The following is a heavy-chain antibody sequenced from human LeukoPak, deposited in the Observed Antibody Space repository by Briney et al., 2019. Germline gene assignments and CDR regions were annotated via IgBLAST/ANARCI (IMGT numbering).Heavy chain of an antibody. CDR3: ATEMTTPYC. CDR1: GFTFSSYA. V-gene: IGHV3-23*01. J-gene: IGHJ4*02. D-gene: IGHD4-17*01. Sequence: GGSLRLSCAASGFTFSSYAMNWVRQAPGKGLEWISAIIGSGRSTYYADSVKGRFAISRDNSKNMLYLQMNSLRAEDTAVYYCATEMTTPYCWGQGTLVTVSS. CDR2: IIGSGRST.